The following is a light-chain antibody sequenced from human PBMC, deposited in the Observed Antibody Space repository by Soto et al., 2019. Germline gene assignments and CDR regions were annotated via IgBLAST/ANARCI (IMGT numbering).Light chain of an antibody. CDR2: DVS. CDR3: SSYTSSSTYV. V-gene: IGLV2-14*01. CDR1: SSDVGGYNY. J-gene: IGLJ1*01. Sequence: QSALTQPASVSGSPGQSITISCTGTSSDVGGYNYVSWYQQHPGEAPKLMIYDVSNRPSGVSNRFSGSKSGNTASLTISGLQAEDEADYYSSSYTSSSTYVFGTGTKVTVL.